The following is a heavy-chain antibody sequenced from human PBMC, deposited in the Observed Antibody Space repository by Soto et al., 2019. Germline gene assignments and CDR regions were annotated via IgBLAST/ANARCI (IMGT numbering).Heavy chain of an antibody. V-gene: IGHV1-2*02. CDR3: AQSHCRGGSCFSNWFEP. CDR1: GYTFTGYS. J-gene: IGHJ5*02. Sequence: ASVKVSCKASGYTFTGYSMHWVRQAPGQGLEWMGWINPDSGGTNYAQKFQGRVTMTRDTSISTAYMELSRLRSDDTAVYYCAQSHCRGGSCFSNWFEPWGQGTLVTVS. D-gene: IGHD2-15*01. CDR2: INPDSGGT.